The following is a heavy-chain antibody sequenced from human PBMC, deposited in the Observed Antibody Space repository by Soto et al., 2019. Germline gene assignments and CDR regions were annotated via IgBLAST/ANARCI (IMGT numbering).Heavy chain of an antibody. J-gene: IGHJ4*02. CDR3: AGRGGLSVNTAMVS. Sequence: EVQLLDSGGGSVQPGGSLRLSCAASGFTFSSYAMNWVRQAPGKGLEWVSAISGSGVSTYYADSVKGRFTISRDNSKNPLYLQMNSLRAEDTAVYYCAGRGGLSVNTAMVSWGQGTLVTVSS. CDR2: ISGSGVST. D-gene: IGHD5-18*01. CDR1: GFTFSSYA. V-gene: IGHV3-23*01.